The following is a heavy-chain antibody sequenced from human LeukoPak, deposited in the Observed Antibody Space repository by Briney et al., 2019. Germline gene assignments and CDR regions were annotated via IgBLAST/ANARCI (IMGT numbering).Heavy chain of an antibody. CDR1: GGSFSGYY. Sequence: SETLSLTCAVYGGSFSGYYWSWIRQPPGKGLEWIGEINHSGSTNYNPSLKSRVTISVDTSKNQFSLRLSSVTAADTAVYYCARGLGYWGQGTLVTVSS. J-gene: IGHJ4*02. CDR2: INHSGST. CDR3: ARGLGY. V-gene: IGHV4-34*01.